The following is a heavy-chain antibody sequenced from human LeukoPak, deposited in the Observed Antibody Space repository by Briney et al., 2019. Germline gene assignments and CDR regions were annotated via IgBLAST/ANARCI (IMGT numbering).Heavy chain of an antibody. CDR1: GFTFSSYA. Sequence: PGGSLRLSCAASGFTFSSYAMSWVRQAPGEGLEWVSVISGSGGSTYSAESVKGRFTISRDNSKNTLYLQMNSLRVEDTAVYYCAKGPRASGWTYFDYWGQGTLVTVSS. V-gene: IGHV3-23*01. D-gene: IGHD6-19*01. CDR3: AKGPRASGWTYFDY. CDR2: ISGSGGST. J-gene: IGHJ4*02.